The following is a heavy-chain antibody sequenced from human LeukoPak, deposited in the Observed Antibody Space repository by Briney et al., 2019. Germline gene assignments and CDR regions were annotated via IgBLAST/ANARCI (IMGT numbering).Heavy chain of an antibody. Sequence: PGGSLRLSCAASGFTFSSYAMSWVRQAPGKGLEWVSAISGSGGSTYYADSVKGRFTISRDNSKNTLYLQMNSLRAEDTAVYYCAKAADVLLLVGEPGGYYFDYWGQGTLVTVSS. D-gene: IGHD3-10*01. CDR3: AKAADVLLLVGEPGGYYFDY. V-gene: IGHV3-23*01. J-gene: IGHJ4*02. CDR2: ISGSGGST. CDR1: GFTFSSYA.